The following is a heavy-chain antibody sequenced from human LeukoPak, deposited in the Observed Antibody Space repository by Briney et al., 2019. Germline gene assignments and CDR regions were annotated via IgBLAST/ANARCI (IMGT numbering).Heavy chain of an antibody. J-gene: IGHJ4*02. Sequence: SETLSLTCAVYGVSVSGYYWSWLRQPPGKGLEWIGEINHSGSTNYNPSLKSRVTISVDTSKNQFSLKLSSVAAADTAVYYCAGRGYSYGPFDYWGQGTLVTVSS. V-gene: IGHV4-34*01. CDR3: AGRGYSYGPFDY. CDR1: GVSVSGYY. D-gene: IGHD5-18*01. CDR2: INHSGST.